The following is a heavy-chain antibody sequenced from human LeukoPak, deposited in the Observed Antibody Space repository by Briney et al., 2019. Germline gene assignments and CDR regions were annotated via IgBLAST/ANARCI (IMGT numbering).Heavy chain of an antibody. CDR2: ISANNGNT. J-gene: IGHJ6*03. CDR1: GYTFTTYG. CDR3: ARRGVVATINYYYYMDV. D-gene: IGHD5-12*01. V-gene: IGHV1-8*03. Sequence: GASVKVSCKASGYTFTTYGIIWVRRAPGQGLEWMGWISANNGNTNYAQKFQGRVTITRNTSISTAYMELSSLRSEDTAVYYCARRGVVATINYYYYMDVWGKGTTVTVSS.